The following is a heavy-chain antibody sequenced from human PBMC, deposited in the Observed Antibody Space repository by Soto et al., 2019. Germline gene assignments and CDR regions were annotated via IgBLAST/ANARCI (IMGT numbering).Heavy chain of an antibody. D-gene: IGHD6-19*01. Sequence: QVQLVQSGAEVKKPGASIKVSCKASGYMFTSYGISWVRQAPGQGPEWMGWISTYNGNTNYAHKHQGRVTMTTDTSTSTAYMELRSLRSDDTAVYYCARDLGIAVAGLFQDWGQGTLVIVSS. J-gene: IGHJ1*01. CDR1: GYMFTSYG. CDR3: ARDLGIAVAGLFQD. CDR2: ISTYNGNT. V-gene: IGHV1-18*01.